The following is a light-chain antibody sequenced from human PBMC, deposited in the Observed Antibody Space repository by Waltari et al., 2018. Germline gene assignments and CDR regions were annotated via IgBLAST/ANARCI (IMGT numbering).Light chain of an antibody. J-gene: IGLJ7*01. CDR2: EDS. CDR1: SPTIGNNY. Sequence: SVLTQPPSVSAAPGLRVTISCSGGSPTIGNNYVSWYRQFPGTAPKLLIFEDSERPSGIPGRFSGSKSGTSATLDITGLQAGDEADYYCGTWDSSLSGAVFGGGTHLTVL. V-gene: IGLV1-51*02. CDR3: GTWDSSLSGAV.